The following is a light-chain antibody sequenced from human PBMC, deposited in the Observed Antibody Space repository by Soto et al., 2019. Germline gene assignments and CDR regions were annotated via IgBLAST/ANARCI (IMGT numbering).Light chain of an antibody. CDR1: QGISSY. CDR2: PSS. CDR3: QLYYSYPPLP. Sequence: AIRMTQSPSSFSASTGDRVTITCRASQGISSYLAWYQQKPGKAPKLLIYPSSTLQSVVPSRFSGGGSGTDFTLTISCLQSEDFATYYCQLYYSYPPLPFGGGTKVDIK. J-gene: IGKJ4*01. V-gene: IGKV1-8*01.